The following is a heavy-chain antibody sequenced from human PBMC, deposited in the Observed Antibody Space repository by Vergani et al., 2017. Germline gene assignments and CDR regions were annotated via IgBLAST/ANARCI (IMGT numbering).Heavy chain of an antibody. Sequence: EVQLVQSGAEVKKPGESVKISCQISGYSFTNYWIGWVRQMPGKGLEWMGIIHPADSDTRYSPSFQGQVTISVDKSISTAYLKRSSLRASDSAMYYCARLXGRDSSGSKYFDYWGQGTLVAVSS. J-gene: IGHJ4*02. V-gene: IGHV5-51*01. CDR3: ARLXGRDSSGSKYFDY. D-gene: IGHD3-22*01. CDR1: GYSFTNYW. CDR2: IHPADSDT.